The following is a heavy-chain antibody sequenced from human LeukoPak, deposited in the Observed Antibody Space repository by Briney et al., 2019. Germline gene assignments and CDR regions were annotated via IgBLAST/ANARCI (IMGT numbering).Heavy chain of an antibody. CDR1: GGSISSSSYY. CDR2: IYYSGST. J-gene: IGHJ3*02. CDR3: ARVMVAATMDAFDI. V-gene: IGHV4-39*07. Sequence: PSETLSLTCTVSGGSISSSSYYWGWIRQPPGKGLEWIGSIYYSGSTYYNPSLKSRVTISVDTSKNQFSLKLSSVTAADTAVYYCARVMVAATMDAFDIWGQGTMVTVSS. D-gene: IGHD2-15*01.